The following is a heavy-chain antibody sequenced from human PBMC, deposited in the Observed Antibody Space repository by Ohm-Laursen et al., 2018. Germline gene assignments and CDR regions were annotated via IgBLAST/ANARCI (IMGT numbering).Heavy chain of an antibody. V-gene: IGHV3-66*01. J-gene: IGHJ4*02. CDR1: GFTVSSNY. CDR3: ARDSSSGWYHNY. D-gene: IGHD6-19*01. CDR2: IYSGGNT. Sequence: GSLRLSCSASGFTVSSNYMSWVRQAPGKGLEWVSVIYSGGNTYYADSVKGRFTISRDKSKNTLYLQMNSLRAEDTAVYFCARDSSSGWYHNYWGQGTLVTVSS.